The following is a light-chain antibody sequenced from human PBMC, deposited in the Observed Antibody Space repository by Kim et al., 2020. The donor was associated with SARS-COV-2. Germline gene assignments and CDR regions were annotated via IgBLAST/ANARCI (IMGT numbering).Light chain of an antibody. CDR1: SSDIGRYNY. CDR3: SSYTDDNTVI. Sequence: GQSIPISCTGTSSDIGRYNYVSWYQQYPGKAPKLMIYDVTDRPSGVSNRFSGSKSANTASLTISGLRADDEATYYCSSYTDDNTVIFGGGTKVTVL. V-gene: IGLV2-14*03. J-gene: IGLJ2*01. CDR2: DVT.